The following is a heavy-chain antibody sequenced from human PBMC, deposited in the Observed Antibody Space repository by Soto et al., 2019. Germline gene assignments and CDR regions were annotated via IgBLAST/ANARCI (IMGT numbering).Heavy chain of an antibody. V-gene: IGHV1-2*02. Sequence: GASVKVSCKASGYTFTGYYMHWLRQAPGQGLEWMGWINPNSGGTNYAQKFQGRVTMTRDTSISTAYMELSRLRSDDTAVYYCARDQNYYDSSGYFDYWGQGTLVTVSS. D-gene: IGHD3-22*01. CDR3: ARDQNYYDSSGYFDY. CDR1: GYTFTGYY. CDR2: INPNSGGT. J-gene: IGHJ4*02.